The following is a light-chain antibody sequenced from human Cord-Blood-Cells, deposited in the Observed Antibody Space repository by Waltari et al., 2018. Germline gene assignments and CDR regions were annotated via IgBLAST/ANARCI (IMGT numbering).Light chain of an antibody. Sequence: QSALTQPASVSGSAGQSITISCTGTSCYAGGYNYVSWNHQHPGKAPKLMIYEVSNRPSGVSNRFSGSKSGNTASLTISGLQAEDEADYYCSSYTSSSTYVFGTGTKVTVL. CDR2: EVS. CDR3: SSYTSSSTYV. CDR1: SCYAGGYNY. V-gene: IGLV2-14*01. J-gene: IGLJ1*01.